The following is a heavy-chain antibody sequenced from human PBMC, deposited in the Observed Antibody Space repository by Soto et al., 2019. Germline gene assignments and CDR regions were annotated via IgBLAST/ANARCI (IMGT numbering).Heavy chain of an antibody. CDR3: ARDDYGSGSYPYYYGMDV. V-gene: IGHV3-33*01. J-gene: IGHJ6*02. CDR2: IWDEGRNK. CDR1: GFTFSSYG. D-gene: IGHD3-10*01. Sequence: GGSLRLSCAASGFTFSSYGMHWVRQAPGKGVEGGTIIWDEGRNKYYADSVKGRFTIPRDNSKNTLYLQMNSLRAEDTAVYYCARDDYGSGSYPYYYGMDVWGQGTTVTVS.